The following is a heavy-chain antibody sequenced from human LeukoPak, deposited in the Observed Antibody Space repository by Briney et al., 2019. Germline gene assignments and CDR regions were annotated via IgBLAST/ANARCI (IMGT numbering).Heavy chain of an antibody. CDR1: GGSFSGYY. CDR3: ARAGKAVPAPLDY. Sequence: SETLSLTCAVYGGSFSGYYWSWIRQPPGKGLEWIGEINHSGSTNYNPSLRSRVTISVDTSKNQFSLKLSSVTAADTAVYYCARAGKAVPAPLDYWGQGTLVTVSS. D-gene: IGHD2-2*01. V-gene: IGHV4-34*01. CDR2: INHSGST. J-gene: IGHJ4*02.